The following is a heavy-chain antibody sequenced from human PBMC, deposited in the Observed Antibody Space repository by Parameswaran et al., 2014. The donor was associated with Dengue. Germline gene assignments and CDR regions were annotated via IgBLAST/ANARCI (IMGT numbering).Heavy chain of an antibody. CDR3: ARIGTDIVATIALPYYYYYGMDV. D-gene: IGHD5-12*01. Sequence: AGGSLRLSCAASGFTFSSYSMNWVRQAPGKGLEWVSSISSSSSYIYYADSVKGRFTISRDNAKNSLYLQMNSLRAEDTAVYYCARIGTDIVATIALPYYYYYGMDVWGQGTTVTVSS. J-gene: IGHJ6*02. CDR1: GFTFSSYS. V-gene: IGHV3-21*01. CDR2: ISSSSSYI.